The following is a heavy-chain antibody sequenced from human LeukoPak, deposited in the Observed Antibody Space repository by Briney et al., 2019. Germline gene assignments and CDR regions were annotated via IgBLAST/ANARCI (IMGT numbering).Heavy chain of an antibody. V-gene: IGHV1-18*04. D-gene: IGHD3-22*01. Sequence: GASVKVSCKASGYMFTNYGITWVRQAPGQGLEWMGWISVFNGNTNSAQKFQDRVTMITDTSTSTAYMELRSLRSDDTALYYCARARRDSSGYYDGFDIWGQGTRVTVSS. CDR1: GYMFTNYG. CDR3: ARARRDSSGYYDGFDI. J-gene: IGHJ3*02. CDR2: ISVFNGNT.